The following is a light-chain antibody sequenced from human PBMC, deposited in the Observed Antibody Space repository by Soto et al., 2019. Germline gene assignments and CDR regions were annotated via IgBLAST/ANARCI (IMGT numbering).Light chain of an antibody. CDR1: QDINKN. J-gene: IGKJ1*01. CDR3: QHYNSYSEA. CDR2: DAS. V-gene: IGKV1-33*01. Sequence: DIQMTQSPSSLSASVGDRVTITCQASQDINKNLIWYQQKPGKAPKLLIYDASDLETGVPSRFSGSGSGTGFTFTISSLQPEDFATYYCQHYNSYSEAFGQGTKVDIK.